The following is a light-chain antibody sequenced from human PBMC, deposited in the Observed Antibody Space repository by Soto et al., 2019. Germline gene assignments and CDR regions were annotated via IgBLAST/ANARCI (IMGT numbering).Light chain of an antibody. V-gene: IGKV3-20*01. J-gene: IGKJ3*01. CDR3: QQCGSSPLFT. CDR2: GAS. CDR1: QSVSSSY. Sequence: EIVLTQSPGTLSLSPGERATLSCRASQSVSSSYLAWYQQKPGQAPRRLIYGASSSATGIPDRFSGSGSGTDFTLTISRLKHEDFAVYYCQQCGSSPLFTFGSETKVDVK.